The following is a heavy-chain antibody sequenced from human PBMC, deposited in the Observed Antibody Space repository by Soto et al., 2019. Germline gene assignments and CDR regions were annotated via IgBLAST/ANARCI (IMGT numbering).Heavy chain of an antibody. D-gene: IGHD5-12*01. V-gene: IGHV3-33*01. CDR2: IWYDGSNK. Sequence: GGSLRLSCAASGFTFSSYGMHWVRQAPGKGLEWVAVIWYDGSNKYYADSVKGRFTISRDNSKNTLYLQMNSLRAEDTAVYYCAREGSGYDSGNWFDPWGQGTLVTVSS. J-gene: IGHJ5*02. CDR1: GFTFSSYG. CDR3: AREGSGYDSGNWFDP.